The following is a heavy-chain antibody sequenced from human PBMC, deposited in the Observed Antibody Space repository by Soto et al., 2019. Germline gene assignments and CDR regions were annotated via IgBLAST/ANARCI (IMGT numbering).Heavy chain of an antibody. CDR2: MHYTGFS. D-gene: IGHD1-1*01. CDR1: GDSVTSHY. J-gene: IGHJ6*02. V-gene: IGHV4-59*02. CDR3: ATLGERQPPPHYGMDV. Sequence: SETLSLTCSFSGDSVTSHYLTWIRQSPEKGLEWIGYMHYTGFSHYNPSLKSRLTISVDTSKNQFSLKLTSVTVADTAVYYCATLGERQPPPHYGMDVWGQGTTVTVSS.